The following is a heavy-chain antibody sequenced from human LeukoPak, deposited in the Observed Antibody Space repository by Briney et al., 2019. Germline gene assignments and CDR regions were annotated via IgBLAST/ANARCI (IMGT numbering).Heavy chain of an antibody. D-gene: IGHD6-6*01. CDR3: AKDLSIAARPLLGYYYYGMDV. J-gene: IGHJ6*02. Sequence: PGGSLRLSCAASGFTFSSYAMSWVRQAPGKGLEWVSAISGSGGSTYYADSVKGRFTISRDNSKNTLYLQMNSLRAEDTAVYYCAKDLSIAARPLLGYYYYGMDVWGQGATVTVSS. CDR2: ISGSGGST. V-gene: IGHV3-23*01. CDR1: GFTFSSYA.